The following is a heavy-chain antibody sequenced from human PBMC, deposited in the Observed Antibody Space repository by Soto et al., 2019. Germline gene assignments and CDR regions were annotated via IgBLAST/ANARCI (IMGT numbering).Heavy chain of an antibody. Sequence: GASVKVSCKASGYTFTSYGMSWVRQAPGQGLEWMGWISAYNGNTNYAQKLQGRVTMTTDTSTSTAYMELRSLRSDDTAVYYCAKSYYYDSSGGFDYWGQGTLVTVSS. CDR3: AKSYYYDSSGGFDY. J-gene: IGHJ4*02. CDR2: ISAYNGNT. V-gene: IGHV1-18*01. CDR1: GYTFTSYG. D-gene: IGHD3-22*01.